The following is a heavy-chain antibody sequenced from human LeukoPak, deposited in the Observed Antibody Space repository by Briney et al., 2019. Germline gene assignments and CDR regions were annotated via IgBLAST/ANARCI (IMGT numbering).Heavy chain of an antibody. CDR3: VRGCWPLDF. J-gene: IGHJ4*02. CDR2: IKEDGSEK. V-gene: IGHV3-7*01. CDR1: GLTFSDRW. Sequence: GGSLRLSCAVSGLTFSDRWMSWVRQTPGKGLEWVATIKEDGSEKYYVDSVKGRFTISRDNAKNSLSLEMNRLRPEDTAVYYCVRGCWPLDFWGQGTLVAVSS.